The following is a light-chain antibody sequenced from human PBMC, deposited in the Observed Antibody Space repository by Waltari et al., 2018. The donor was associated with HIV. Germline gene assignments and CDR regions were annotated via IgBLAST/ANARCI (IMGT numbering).Light chain of an antibody. Sequence: QSALTQPRSVSGSPGQSVTISCTGSSSDVGKFDYVSWYQYHPAKAPKVMIFDVSKRPSGVPVRFSGSKSGNTASLTISGLQAEDEADYYCCSYAGRDTFVLFGGGTKLTVL. CDR1: SSDVGKFDY. V-gene: IGLV2-11*01. J-gene: IGLJ2*01. CDR2: DVS. CDR3: CSYAGRDTFVL.